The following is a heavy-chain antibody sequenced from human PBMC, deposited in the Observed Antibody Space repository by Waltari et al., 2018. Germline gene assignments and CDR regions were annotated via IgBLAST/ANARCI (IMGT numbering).Heavy chain of an antibody. CDR3: SRDRGRGLYLDG. V-gene: IGHV4-4*02. CDR1: GDSVTSANW. Sequence: QLQESGPGLVKPSGTMSLSCPVSGDSVTSANWWRWFRQSPQRGLEVIGQVSSTGKTDYGPSFSIRYTLSRLASNIQFSLKVTSATAADTAVYYCSRDRGRGLYLDGWCPGTLVTVSP. D-gene: IGHD2-15*01. J-gene: IGHJ4*02. CDR2: VSSTGKT.